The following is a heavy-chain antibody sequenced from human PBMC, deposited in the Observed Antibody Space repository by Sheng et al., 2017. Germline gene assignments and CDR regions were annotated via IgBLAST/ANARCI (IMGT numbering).Heavy chain of an antibody. CDR1: GYTFTSYG. CDR2: ISAYNGNT. CDR3: ARYGVGAPAASSYGMDV. Sequence: GAEVKKPGASVKVSCKASGYTFTSYGISWVRQAPGQGLERMGWISAYNGNTNYAQKLQGRVTMTTDTSTSTAYMELRSLRSDDTAVYYCARYGVGAPAASSYGMDVWGQGTTVTVSS. V-gene: IGHV1-18*01. D-gene: IGHD1-26*01. J-gene: IGHJ6*02.